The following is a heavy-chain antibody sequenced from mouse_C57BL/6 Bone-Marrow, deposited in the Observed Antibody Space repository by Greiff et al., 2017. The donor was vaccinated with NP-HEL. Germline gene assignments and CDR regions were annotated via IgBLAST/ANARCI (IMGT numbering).Heavy chain of an antibody. J-gene: IGHJ4*01. CDR3: ARNCYYAMDY. V-gene: IGHV2-9-1*01. CDR1: GFSLTSYA. Sequence: VMLVESGPGLVAPSQSLSITCTVSGFSLTSYAISWVRQPPGKGLEWLGVIWNGGGTNYNSALKSRLSISKDNSKSQVFLKMNSLQTDDTARYYCARNCYYAMDYWGQGTSVTVSS. CDR2: IWNGGGT.